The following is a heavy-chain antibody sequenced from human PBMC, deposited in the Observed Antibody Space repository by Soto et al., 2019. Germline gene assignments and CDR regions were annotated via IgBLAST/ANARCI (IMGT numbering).Heavy chain of an antibody. CDR3: ARDTYFDNSGYYYDY. D-gene: IGHD3-22*01. V-gene: IGHV1-18*01. J-gene: IGHJ4*02. CDR1: NYTFTTYG. Sequence: ASVKVSCKASNYTFTTYGISWVRQAPGPGLQWMGWISPYSENTNYARKIQCRVTLTTDTATSTAYIELGSLGSDDTAVYFCARDTYFDNSGYYYDYWGQGPLVTVSS. CDR2: ISPYSENT.